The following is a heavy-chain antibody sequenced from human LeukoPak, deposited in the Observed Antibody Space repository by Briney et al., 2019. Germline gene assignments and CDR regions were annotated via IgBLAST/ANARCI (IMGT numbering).Heavy chain of an antibody. Sequence: GGSLRLSCAASGFTFSSYWMSWVRQAPGKGLEWVANIKQDGSEKYYVDSVKGRFTISRDNVKNSLYLQINSLRAEDTAVYYCARAPTGTFFDYWGQGTLVTVSS. CDR2: IKQDGSEK. CDR1: GFTFSSYW. CDR3: ARAPTGTFFDY. D-gene: IGHD1-1*01. J-gene: IGHJ4*02. V-gene: IGHV3-7*01.